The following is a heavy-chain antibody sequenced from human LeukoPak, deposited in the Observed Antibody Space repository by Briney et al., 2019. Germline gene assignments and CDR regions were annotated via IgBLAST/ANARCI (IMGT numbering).Heavy chain of an antibody. CDR3: ARDRGGVGDI. V-gene: IGHV3-64*01. CDR2: ITSDGDST. J-gene: IGHJ3*02. D-gene: IGHD1-26*01. Sequence: PGGSLRLSCAASGFTFSTYAMHWVRQAPGKGLEYVSSITSDGDSTYYANSVKGRFTISRDNSKNTLYLQMGSLRAEDMAVYYWARDRGGVGDIGGQGPMVTVSS. CDR1: GFTFSTYA.